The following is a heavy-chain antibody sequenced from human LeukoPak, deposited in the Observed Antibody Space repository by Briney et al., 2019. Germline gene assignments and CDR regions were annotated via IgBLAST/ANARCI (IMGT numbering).Heavy chain of an antibody. CDR2: IKQDGSEK. Sequence: GGSLRLSCAASGFIFSDHYMDWVRQAPGKGLEWVANIKQDGSEKNYVDSVKGRFIISRDNAKNSLYLQMNTLRADDTAVYYCARDGFGTGSNWGQGTLVTVSS. V-gene: IGHV3-7*03. CDR1: GFIFSDHY. D-gene: IGHD3-16*01. J-gene: IGHJ4*02. CDR3: ARDGFGTGSN.